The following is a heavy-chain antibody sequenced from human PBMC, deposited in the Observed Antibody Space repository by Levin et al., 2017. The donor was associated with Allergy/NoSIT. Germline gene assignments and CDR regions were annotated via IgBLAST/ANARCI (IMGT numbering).Heavy chain of an antibody. CDR2: ISGSGSII. J-gene: IGHJ4*02. D-gene: IGHD2-21*02. V-gene: IGHV3-11*01. CDR1: GFTFSDYY. CDR3: ARVTRCGGDCYFLDY. Sequence: LSLTCAASGFTFSDYYMTWIRRAPGKGLEWVSYISGSGSIIYYGDSVKGRFTISRDNAKNSLYLQMNSLRAEDTAVYYCARVTRCGGDCYFLDYWGQGALVTVSS.